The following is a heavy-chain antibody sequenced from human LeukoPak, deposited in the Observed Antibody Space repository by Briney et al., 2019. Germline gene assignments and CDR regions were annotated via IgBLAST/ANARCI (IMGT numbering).Heavy chain of an antibody. CDR1: GYTFTSYG. D-gene: IGHD3-9*01. V-gene: IGHV1-18*01. J-gene: IGHJ3*02. Sequence: ASVKVSCKASGYTFTSYGISWVRQAPGQGLEWMGWISAYNGNTNYAQKLQGRVTMTTDTSTSTAYMELRSLRSDDTAVYYRAREPYDILTGVRSAFDIWGQGTMVTVSS. CDR3: AREPYDILTGVRSAFDI. CDR2: ISAYNGNT.